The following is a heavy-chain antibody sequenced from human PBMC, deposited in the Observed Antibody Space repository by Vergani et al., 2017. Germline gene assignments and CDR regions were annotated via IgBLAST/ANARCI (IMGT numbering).Heavy chain of an antibody. D-gene: IGHD2-21*01. Sequence: QLQLQESGPGLVRPSETLSLSCTVSGGSIDKTNYYWDWIRQPPGKGLEWIGSIYYSGSTYYNPSLKSRVSVSLDTSKNRFSLNLTSVTATDTAVYYCARSQGDYWYFDLWGPGSLVTVSS. CDR3: ARSQGDYWYFDL. CDR1: GGSIDKTNYY. CDR2: IYYSGST. J-gene: IGHJ2*01. V-gene: IGHV4-39*02.